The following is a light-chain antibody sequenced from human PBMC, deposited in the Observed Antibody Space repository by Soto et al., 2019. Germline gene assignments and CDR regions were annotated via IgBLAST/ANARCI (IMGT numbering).Light chain of an antibody. CDR1: QGISNY. Sequence: DIQMTQSPSSLSASVGDRVTITCRASQGISNYLAWCQQKPGKVPKLLIYAASTLQSGVPSRFSGSGSGTDFTLTISSLQPQDVATYYCQKYNSAPSFGGGTKVDIK. J-gene: IGKJ4*01. CDR2: AAS. V-gene: IGKV1-27*01. CDR3: QKYNSAPS.